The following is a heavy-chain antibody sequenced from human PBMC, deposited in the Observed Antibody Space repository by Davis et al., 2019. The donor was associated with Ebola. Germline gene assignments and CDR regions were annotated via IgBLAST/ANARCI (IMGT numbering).Heavy chain of an antibody. Sequence: KVSCKGSGYTFSNNWIAWVRQMPGKGLEWMGIIYPRDSDTRYSPSFQGQVTISADKSISTAYLHWNSLRASDTATYFCARRGYSYGLDVWGQGTTVTVSS. CDR1: GYTFSNNW. D-gene: IGHD2-2*03. CDR3: ARRGYSYGLDV. V-gene: IGHV5-51*01. J-gene: IGHJ6*02. CDR2: IYPRDSDT.